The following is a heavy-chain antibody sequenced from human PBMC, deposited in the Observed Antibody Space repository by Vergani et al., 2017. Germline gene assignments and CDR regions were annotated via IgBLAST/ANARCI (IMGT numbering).Heavy chain of an antibody. CDR2: ISYDGSNK. CDR1: GFTFSRYA. J-gene: IGHJ4*02. D-gene: IGHD4-17*01. Sequence: VQLVESGGGVVQPGRSLRLSCAASGFTFSRYAMHWVRQAPGKGLEWVAVISYDGSNKYYADSVKGRFTISRDNYKNTLYLQMNSLRAEDTAVYYCARALLDGDIDYWGQGTLVTVSS. V-gene: IGHV3-30*04. CDR3: ARALLDGDIDY.